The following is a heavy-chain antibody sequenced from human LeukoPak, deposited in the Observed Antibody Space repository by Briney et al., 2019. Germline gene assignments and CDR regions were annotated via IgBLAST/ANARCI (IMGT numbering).Heavy chain of an antibody. CDR2: TYYRSKWYN. D-gene: IGHD3-16*02. CDR3: AREYYDYVWGSYRSNWFDP. Sequence: SQTLSLTCAISGDSVSSNSAAWNWIRQSPSRGLEWLGRTYYRSKWYNDYAVSVKSRITINPDTSKNQFSLQLNSVTPEDTAVYYCAREYYDYVWGSYRSNWFDPWGQGTLVTVSS. V-gene: IGHV6-1*01. J-gene: IGHJ5*02. CDR1: GDSVSSNSAA.